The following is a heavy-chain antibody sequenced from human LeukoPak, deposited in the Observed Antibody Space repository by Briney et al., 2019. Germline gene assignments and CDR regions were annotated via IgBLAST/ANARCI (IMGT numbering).Heavy chain of an antibody. CDR3: ARAVRPYDY. Sequence: GGSLRLSCAASGFTFSTYGIHWVRQAPGKGLEWVAVICYDGSIKYYADSVKGRFTISRDNSKNTIFLQMNSMSAEDRAVSYCARAVRPYDYWGQGTLVTVSS. CDR1: GFTFSTYG. CDR2: ICYDGSIK. V-gene: IGHV3-33*01. J-gene: IGHJ4*02.